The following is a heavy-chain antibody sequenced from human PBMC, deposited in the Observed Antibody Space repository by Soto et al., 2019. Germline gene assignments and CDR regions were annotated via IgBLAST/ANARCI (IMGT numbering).Heavy chain of an antibody. J-gene: IGHJ5*02. D-gene: IGHD3-22*01. V-gene: IGHV4-39*01. Sequence: LLLQESGPGLVKPSETLALTCTVSGGSILDSTYYWAWIRQSPGKGLEWIGTIFYSGGTFYTPSLKSRVTMSVDTSNNQFSLKLSSVTAADTAVYYCARQASGYYYGWFDPWGQGTLVTVSS. CDR1: GGSILDSTYY. CDR2: IFYSGGT. CDR3: ARQASGYYYGWFDP.